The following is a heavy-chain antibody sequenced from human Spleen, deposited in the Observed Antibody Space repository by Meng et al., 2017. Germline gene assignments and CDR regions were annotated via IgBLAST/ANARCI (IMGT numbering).Heavy chain of an antibody. Sequence: QPLLQEPGPGLGNPSEALSFTCTASGGTMSSRDYYWGWIRQPPGKGLEWIGTIYFGGSTYYNPSLESRVTISKDMSNNQFSLRLSSVTAADTAVYYCARGRGQGLTGELDYWGQGTLVTVSS. CDR1: GGTMSSRDYY. D-gene: IGHD7-27*01. V-gene: IGHV4-39*07. CDR2: IYFGGST. CDR3: ARGRGQGLTGELDY. J-gene: IGHJ4*02.